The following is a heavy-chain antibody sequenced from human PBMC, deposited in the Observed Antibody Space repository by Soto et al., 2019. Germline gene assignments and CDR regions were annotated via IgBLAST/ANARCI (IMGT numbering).Heavy chain of an antibody. V-gene: IGHV4-30-4*01. CDR1: GGSINSGDYY. CDR3: ARDLRWLPRGPNNWLDL. CDR2: IYYDGNS. Sequence: SETLSLTCTVSGGSINSGDYYWTWVRQPPGKGLEWIGYIYYDGNSQHNPSLKSRVTMSIDTSKNQFSLNLSSVTAADTAVYYCARDLRWLPRGPNNWLDLWGQGTQVTVSS. J-gene: IGHJ5*02. D-gene: IGHD5-12*01.